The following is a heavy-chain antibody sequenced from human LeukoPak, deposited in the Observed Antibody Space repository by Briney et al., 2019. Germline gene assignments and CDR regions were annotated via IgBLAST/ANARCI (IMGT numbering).Heavy chain of an antibody. Sequence: GGSLRLSCAASGFTFDDYAMHWVRQAPGKGLEWVSGISWNSGSIGYADSVKGRFTISRDNAKNSLYLQMNSLRAEDTALYYCAKDIGGYSSSTSCSLDYWGQGTLVTVSS. D-gene: IGHD2-2*01. V-gene: IGHV3-9*01. CDR3: AKDIGGYSSSTSCSLDY. CDR1: GFTFDDYA. CDR2: ISWNSGSI. J-gene: IGHJ4*02.